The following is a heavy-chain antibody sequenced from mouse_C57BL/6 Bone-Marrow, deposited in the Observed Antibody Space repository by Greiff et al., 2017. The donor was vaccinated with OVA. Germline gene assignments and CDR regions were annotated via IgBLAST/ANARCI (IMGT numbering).Heavy chain of an antibody. Sequence: VQLQQSGAELVRPGASVTLSCKASGYTFTDYEMHWVKQTPVHGLEWIGAIDPETGGTAYNQKFKGKAILTADKSSSTAYMELRSLTSEDSAVYYCTRLDYDYDDWYFDVWGTGTTVTVSS. CDR1: GYTFTDYE. D-gene: IGHD2-4*01. CDR3: TRLDYDYDDWYFDV. CDR2: IDPETGGT. V-gene: IGHV1-15*01. J-gene: IGHJ1*03.